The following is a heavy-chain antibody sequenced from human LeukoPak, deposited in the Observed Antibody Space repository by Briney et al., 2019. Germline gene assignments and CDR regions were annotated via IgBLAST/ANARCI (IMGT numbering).Heavy chain of an antibody. CDR3: ARARGYCSGGSCYQEYFQH. CDR1: GGSFSGYY. D-gene: IGHD2-15*01. V-gene: IGHV4-34*01. Sequence: SETLSLTCAVYGGSFSGYYWSWIRQPPGKCLECIGETNHSGSTNYNPSLKSRVTISVDTSKNQFSLKLSSVTAADTAVYYCARARGYCSGGSCYQEYFQHWGQGTLVTVSS. J-gene: IGHJ1*01. CDR2: TNHSGST.